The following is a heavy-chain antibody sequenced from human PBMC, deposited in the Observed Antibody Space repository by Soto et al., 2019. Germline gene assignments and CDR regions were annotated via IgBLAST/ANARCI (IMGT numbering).Heavy chain of an antibody. J-gene: IGHJ6*02. D-gene: IGHD2-15*01. V-gene: IGHV4-4*02. CDR2: IYHSGST. CDR1: GGSISSSNW. CDR3: ARTSTYCSGGSCFTGGSYYYYGMDV. Sequence: ETLSLTCAVSGGSISSSNWWSWVRQPPGKGLEWIGEIYHSGSTNYNPSLKSRVTISADKSISTAYLQWSSLKASDTAMYYCARTSTYCSGGSCFTGGSYYYYGMDVWGQGTTVTVSS.